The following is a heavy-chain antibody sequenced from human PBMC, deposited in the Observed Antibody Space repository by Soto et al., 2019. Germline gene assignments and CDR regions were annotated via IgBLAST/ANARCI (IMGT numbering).Heavy chain of an antibody. J-gene: IGHJ4*02. Sequence: PSETLSLTCTVSGGSISSYYWSWIRQPPGKGLEWIGYIYYSGSTNYNPSLKSRVTISVDTSKNQFSLKLSSVTAADTAVYYCARDLGSGWFDYWGQGTLVTVSS. V-gene: IGHV4-59*01. CDR3: ARDLGSGWFDY. D-gene: IGHD6-19*01. CDR2: IYYSGST. CDR1: GGSISSYY.